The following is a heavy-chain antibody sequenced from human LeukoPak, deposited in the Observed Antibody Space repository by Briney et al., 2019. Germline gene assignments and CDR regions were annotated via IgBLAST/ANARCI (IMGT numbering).Heavy chain of an antibody. J-gene: IGHJ5*02. D-gene: IGHD2-8*01. CDR1: EFTFSSYA. Sequence: GGSLRLSCVASEFTFSSYAMSWVRQAPGKGLEWVSTISANGGTPYYANSVKGRFTISRDNSKNTLSLQMNSLRAEDTAVYYCATQYCTNAVCPWGQGTLVTVSS. CDR2: ISANGGTP. V-gene: IGHV3-23*01. CDR3: ATQYCTNAVCP.